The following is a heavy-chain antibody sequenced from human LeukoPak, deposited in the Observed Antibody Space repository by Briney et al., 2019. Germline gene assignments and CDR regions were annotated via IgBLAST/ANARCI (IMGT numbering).Heavy chain of an antibody. CDR2: IIPIFGTA. CDR1: GGTFSSYA. Sequence: SVKVSCKASGGTFSSYAISWVRQAPGQGLEWMGGIIPIFGTANYAQKFQGRVTITADESTSTAYMELSSLRSEDTAVYYCARGPPYQLLSPYYFDYWGQGTLVTVSS. J-gene: IGHJ4*02. CDR3: ARGPPYQLLSPYYFDY. V-gene: IGHV1-69*01. D-gene: IGHD2-2*01.